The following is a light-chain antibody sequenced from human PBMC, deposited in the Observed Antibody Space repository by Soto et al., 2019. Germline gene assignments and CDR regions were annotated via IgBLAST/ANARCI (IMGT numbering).Light chain of an antibody. CDR2: GVS. V-gene: IGKV3-20*01. CDR1: QTVSSSF. Sequence: EIVLTQSPGTLSLSPGERGTLSCRSRQTVSSSFLAWYQHKPGQAPRLLIYGVSSRATGIPDRFSGSGSGTDFTLTISRLEPEDFAVYYCQHYGSSPPRTFGQGTKVDIK. CDR3: QHYGSSPPRT. J-gene: IGKJ1*01.